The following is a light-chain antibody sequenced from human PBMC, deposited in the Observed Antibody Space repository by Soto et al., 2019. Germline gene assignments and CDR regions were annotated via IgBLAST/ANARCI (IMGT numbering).Light chain of an antibody. CDR1: QDISNX. Sequence: DIQMTQSPSSLSASVGDRVTITCQASQDISNXLNWYQQKPGKAPKLLIYDASNLETGVPSRFSGXGXXXXXXFTISSLQPEDIATYYCQQYDNPALTFGGGTKVEIK. V-gene: IGKV1-33*01. CDR3: QQYDNPALT. CDR2: DAS. J-gene: IGKJ4*01.